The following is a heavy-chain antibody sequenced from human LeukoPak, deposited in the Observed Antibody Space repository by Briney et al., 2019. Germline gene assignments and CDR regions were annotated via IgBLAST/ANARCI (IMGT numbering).Heavy chain of an antibody. CDR2: ISGSGYST. Sequence: PGGSLRLSCVASGYTFNNYAITWVRQAPWKGLEWVSAISGSGYSTYYADSVKGRFTISRDNSKNTLYLQMNSLRAEDTALYFCAQWSRYFDYWGQGTLVTVSS. D-gene: IGHD1-26*01. J-gene: IGHJ4*02. CDR3: AQWSRYFDY. CDR1: GYTFNNYA. V-gene: IGHV3-23*01.